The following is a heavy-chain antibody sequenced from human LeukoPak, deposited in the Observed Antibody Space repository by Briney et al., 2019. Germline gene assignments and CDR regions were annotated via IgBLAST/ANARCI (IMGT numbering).Heavy chain of an antibody. CDR3: AGETYCGGDRYGAFDI. J-gene: IGHJ3*02. CDR1: GFTFSTYA. D-gene: IGHD2-21*02. Sequence: GGSLRLSCAASGFTFSTYAMHWVRQAPGKGLEWVSVMSYDGSNKYYADSVKGRFTISRDNSKNTLYLQMNSLRAEDTAVYYCAGETYCGGDRYGAFDIWGQGTMVTVSS. CDR2: MSYDGSNK. V-gene: IGHV3-30-3*01.